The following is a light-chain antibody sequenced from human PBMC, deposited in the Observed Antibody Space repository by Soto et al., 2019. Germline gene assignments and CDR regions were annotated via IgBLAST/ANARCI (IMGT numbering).Light chain of an antibody. J-gene: IGKJ1*01. CDR2: AAS. CDR3: QQTYSSPRT. CDR1: QSIRRS. Sequence: DIQMTQSPSSLSASVGGRVTITCRASQSIRRSLNWYQQKPGKAPNLLIYAASSLQTGVPSRFTGSGSGTDFTLTISNLQPEDFAVYYCQQTYSSPRTFGQGTKVDIK. V-gene: IGKV1-39*01.